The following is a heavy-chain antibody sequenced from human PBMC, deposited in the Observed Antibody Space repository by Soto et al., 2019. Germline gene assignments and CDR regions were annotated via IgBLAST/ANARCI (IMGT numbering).Heavy chain of an antibody. CDR1: GFTFSDHY. Sequence: GGSLRLSCAASGFTFSDHYMDWVRQAPGKGLEWVGRTRNKANSYTTEYAASVKGRFTISRDDSKNSLYLQMNSLKTEDTAVYYCARDVGGKDCSSTSCYYYGMDVWGQGTTVTVSS. CDR3: ARDVGGKDCSSTSCYYYGMDV. CDR2: TRNKANSYTT. J-gene: IGHJ6*02. D-gene: IGHD2-2*01. V-gene: IGHV3-72*01.